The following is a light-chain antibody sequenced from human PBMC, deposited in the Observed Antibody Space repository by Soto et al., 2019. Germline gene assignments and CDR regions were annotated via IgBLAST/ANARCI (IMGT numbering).Light chain of an antibody. CDR1: QHISNY. CDR2: GAF. Sequence: IQMTQSPSSVSASVGDRVTITCRASQHISNYLAWYQQKPGEAPKVLIFGAFTLQTGVASRFSGSGSGTDFTLTISSLQPEDFATYYCQQTNSFPLTFGGGTKVEIK. J-gene: IGKJ4*01. CDR3: QQTNSFPLT. V-gene: IGKV1D-12*01.